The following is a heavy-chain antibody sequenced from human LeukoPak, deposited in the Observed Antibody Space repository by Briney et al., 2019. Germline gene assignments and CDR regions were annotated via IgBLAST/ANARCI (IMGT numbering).Heavy chain of an antibody. J-gene: IGHJ4*02. V-gene: IGHV3-7*01. D-gene: IGHD3-10*01. CDR1: GFTFSSYW. CDR3: ALNPDYYGSGSFDY. CDR2: IKEDGGEK. Sequence: PGGSLRLSCATSGFTFSSYWMSWVRQAPGKGLEWVADIKEDGGEKYYVDSVKGRFTISRDNAKNSLYLQMNSLRAEDTAVYYCALNPDYYGSGSFDYWGQRTLVTVSS.